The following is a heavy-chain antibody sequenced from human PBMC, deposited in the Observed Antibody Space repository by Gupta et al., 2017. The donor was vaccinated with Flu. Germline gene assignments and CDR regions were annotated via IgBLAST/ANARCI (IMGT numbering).Heavy chain of an antibody. CDR1: GYTFTNFD. V-gene: IGHV1-8*01. J-gene: IGHJ4*02. CDR3: ARFGDSSVKVFDS. D-gene: IGHD3-22*01. CDR2: MNPNSGNT. Sequence: QVQLVQSGAEVKKPGASVKVSCEASGYTFTNFDINWVRQATGQGLEWMGWMNPNSGNTGYAQKFQGRVTMTRNTARSTAYMELSSLASEDTAVYYCARFGDSSVKVFDSWGQGTLVTVSS.